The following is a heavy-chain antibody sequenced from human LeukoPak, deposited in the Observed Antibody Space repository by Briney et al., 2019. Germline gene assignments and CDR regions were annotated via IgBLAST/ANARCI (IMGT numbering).Heavy chain of an antibody. Sequence: GESLKISFKGSGYSFTSYWIGWVRQMPGKGLEWMGIIYPGDSDTRYSPSFQGQVTISADKSISTAYLQWSSLKASDTAMYYCARGAFNYDYWSGYPEGYYFDYWGQGTLVTVSS. J-gene: IGHJ4*02. CDR2: IYPGDSDT. D-gene: IGHD3-3*01. CDR1: GYSFTSYW. CDR3: ARGAFNYDYWSGYPEGYYFDY. V-gene: IGHV5-51*01.